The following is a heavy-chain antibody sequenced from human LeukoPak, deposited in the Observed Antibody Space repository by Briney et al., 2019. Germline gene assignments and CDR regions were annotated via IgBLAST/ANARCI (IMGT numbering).Heavy chain of an antibody. Sequence: GGSLRLSCAASGFIFSTYGMHWVRQAPVKGLEWVAFIRNDGSDKYYAVSVKGRFTISRDNAKNSLYLQMNSLRAEDTAVYYCARAIVWFGSDYWGQGTLVTVSS. CDR3: ARAIVWFGSDY. D-gene: IGHD3-10*01. V-gene: IGHV3-30*02. CDR2: IRNDGSDK. CDR1: GFIFSTYG. J-gene: IGHJ4*02.